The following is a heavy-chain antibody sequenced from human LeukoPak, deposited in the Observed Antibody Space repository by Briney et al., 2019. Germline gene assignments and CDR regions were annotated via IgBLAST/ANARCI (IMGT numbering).Heavy chain of an antibody. CDR3: ARDLGYCTNGVCHTRFDY. CDR1: GGSISNYY. Sequence: SGTLSLTCTVSGGSISNYYWSWIRQPPGKGLEWIGYIYYSGTTNYSPSLKSRVTISVDTSKNQFSLKLSSVTAADTAVYYCARDLGYCTNGVCHTRFDYWGQGTLVAVSS. CDR2: IYYSGTT. D-gene: IGHD2-8*01. V-gene: IGHV4-59*01. J-gene: IGHJ4*02.